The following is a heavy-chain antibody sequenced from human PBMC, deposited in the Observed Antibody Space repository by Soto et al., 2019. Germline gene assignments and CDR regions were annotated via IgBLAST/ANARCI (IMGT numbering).Heavy chain of an antibody. V-gene: IGHV3-23*01. CDR2: ISGSGGST. Sequence: GGSLRLSCAASGFTFSSYAMSWVRQAPGKGLEWVSAISGSGGSTYYADSVKGRFTISRDNSKNTLYLQMNSLRAEDTAVYYCASPLRGRNSNDSSGSYWDFDYGGQGTRVTV. J-gene: IGHJ4*02. CDR1: GFTFSSYA. D-gene: IGHD3-22*01. CDR3: ASPLRGRNSNDSSGSYWDFDY.